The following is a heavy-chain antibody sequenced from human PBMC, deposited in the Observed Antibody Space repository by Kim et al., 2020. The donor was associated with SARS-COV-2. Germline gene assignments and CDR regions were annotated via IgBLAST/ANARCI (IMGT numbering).Heavy chain of an antibody. V-gene: IGHV3-15*01. Sequence: GGSLRLSCAASGFTFSNAWMSWVRQAPGKGLEWVGRIKSKTDGGTTDYAAPVKGRFTISRDDSKNTLYLQMNSLKTEDTAVYYCTTEYRDSDYGDYGYYGMDVWGQGTTVTVSS. D-gene: IGHD4-17*01. CDR2: IKSKTDGGTT. CDR1: GFTFSNAW. CDR3: TTEYRDSDYGDYGYYGMDV. J-gene: IGHJ6*02.